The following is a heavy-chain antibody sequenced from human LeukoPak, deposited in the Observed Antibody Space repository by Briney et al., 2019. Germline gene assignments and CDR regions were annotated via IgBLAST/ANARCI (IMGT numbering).Heavy chain of an antibody. J-gene: IGHJ4*02. Sequence: GGSLRLSCAASGFTFSSYSMNWVRQAPGKGLEWVSSISSSSSYIYYADSVKGRFTISRDNAKNSLYLQMNSLRAEDTAVYYCASGSGTSPLFDYWGQGTLVTVSS. V-gene: IGHV3-21*01. CDR3: ASGSGTSPLFDY. D-gene: IGHD1-1*01. CDR1: GFTFSSYS. CDR2: ISSSSSYI.